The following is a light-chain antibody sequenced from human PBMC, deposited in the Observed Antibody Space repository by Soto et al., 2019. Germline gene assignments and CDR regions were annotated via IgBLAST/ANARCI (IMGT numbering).Light chain of an antibody. CDR1: SSDVGAFNY. V-gene: IGLV2-14*03. Sequence: QSALTQPASVSGSPGQAITISCSGTSSDVGAFNYVSWYQQHPGKAPKLMIYDVSNRPSGVSNRFSGSKSGNTASLTISGLRAEDEADYYCNSYAGSYTLYVFGTGTKVTVL. CDR3: NSYAGSYTLYV. J-gene: IGLJ1*01. CDR2: DVS.